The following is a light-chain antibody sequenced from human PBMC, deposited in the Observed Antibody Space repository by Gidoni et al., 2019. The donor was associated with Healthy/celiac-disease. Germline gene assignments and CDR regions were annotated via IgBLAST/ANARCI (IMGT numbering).Light chain of an antibody. CDR3: QQRSNWPLLT. Sequence: EIVFTPSPATLSLSPGERATLSCRASQSVSSYLAWYQQKPGQAPRLLIYDASNRATGIPARFSGSGSGTDFTLTISSLEPEDFAVYYCQQRSNWPLLTFGGGTKVEIK. CDR2: DAS. V-gene: IGKV3-11*01. CDR1: QSVSSY. J-gene: IGKJ4*01.